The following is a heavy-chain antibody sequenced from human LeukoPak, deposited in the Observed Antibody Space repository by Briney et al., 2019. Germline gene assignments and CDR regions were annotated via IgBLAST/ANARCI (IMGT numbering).Heavy chain of an antibody. CDR1: EFTVSTNC. CDR3: ARVSSSSYLFDY. V-gene: IGHV3-66*01. CDR2: LYSSGTT. Sequence: PGGSLRLSCAASEFTVSTNCMSWVRQAPGKGLEWVSVLYSSGTTKYADSVKGRFTISRDNSKNTLYLQMNSLRAEDTALYHCARVSSSSYLFDYWGQGTLVTVSS. J-gene: IGHJ4*02. D-gene: IGHD6-6*01.